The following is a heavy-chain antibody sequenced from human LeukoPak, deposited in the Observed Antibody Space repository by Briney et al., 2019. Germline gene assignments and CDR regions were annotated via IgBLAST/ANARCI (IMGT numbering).Heavy chain of an antibody. J-gene: IGHJ4*02. V-gene: IGHV4-39*01. CDR3: ARHPYHYDSSGYYYGYYFDY. D-gene: IGHD3-22*01. Sequence: SETLSLTCTVSGGSISSSSYYWGWIRQPPGKGLEWIGSIYYSGSTYYNPPLKSRVTISVDTSKNQFSLKLSSVTAADTAVYYCARHPYHYDSSGYYYGYYFDYWGQGTLVTVSS. CDR1: GGSISSSSYY. CDR2: IYYSGST.